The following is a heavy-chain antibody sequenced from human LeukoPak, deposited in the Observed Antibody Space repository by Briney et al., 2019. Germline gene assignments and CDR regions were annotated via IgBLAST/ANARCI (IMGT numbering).Heavy chain of an antibody. Sequence: GGSLRLSCAASGFTFSSYSMNWVRQAPGKGLEWVSSISSSSSYIYYADSVKGRFTISRDNAKNSLYLQMNSLRAEDTAAYYCAVIISDAFDIWGQGTMVTVSS. CDR3: AVIISDAFDI. CDR1: GFTFSSYS. V-gene: IGHV3-21*01. CDR2: ISSSSSYI. D-gene: IGHD3-10*01. J-gene: IGHJ3*02.